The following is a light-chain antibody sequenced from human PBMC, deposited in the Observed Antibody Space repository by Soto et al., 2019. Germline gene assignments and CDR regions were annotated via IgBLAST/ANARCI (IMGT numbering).Light chain of an antibody. CDR2: GNT. V-gene: IGLV1-40*01. J-gene: IGLJ1*01. Sequence: QSVLTQPPSVSGAPGQRITISCTWSSSNIGADFDVYWYQQLPGAAPKLLIYGNTNRPSGVPDRFSGSKSGTSASLAITGLQAEDEADYYCQSYDRSLTGVFGPGTKLTVL. CDR1: SSNIGADFD. CDR3: QSYDRSLTGV.